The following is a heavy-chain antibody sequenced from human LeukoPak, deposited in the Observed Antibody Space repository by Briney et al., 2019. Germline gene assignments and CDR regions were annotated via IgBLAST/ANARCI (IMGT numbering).Heavy chain of an antibody. V-gene: IGHV3-33*01. CDR2: IWYDGSNK. CDR1: GFTFSSYG. CDR3: ARDSYGMDV. J-gene: IGHJ6*02. Sequence: GGSLRLSCAASGFTFSSYGMHWVRQAPGKGLEWVAVIWYDGSNKYYADSVKGRFTISRDDSKNTLYLQMNSLRAEDTAVYYCARDSYGMDVWGQGTTVTVSS.